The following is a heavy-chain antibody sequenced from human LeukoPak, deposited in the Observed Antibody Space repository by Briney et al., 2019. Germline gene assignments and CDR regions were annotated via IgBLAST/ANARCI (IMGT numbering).Heavy chain of an antibody. CDR2: IYHNGGT. Sequence: SETLSLTCTVSGGSISPYHWSWIRQPPGKGLEWVGYIYHNGGTNYNPSLGSRVTISVDTSKNQFSLKLSSVTAADTAVYYCARLTPGRARYFDYWGQGTLVTVSS. CDR1: GGSISPYH. CDR3: ARLTPGRARYFDY. D-gene: IGHD3-9*01. J-gene: IGHJ4*02. V-gene: IGHV4-59*01.